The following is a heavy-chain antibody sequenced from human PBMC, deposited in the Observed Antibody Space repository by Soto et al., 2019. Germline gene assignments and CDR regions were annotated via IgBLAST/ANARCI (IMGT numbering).Heavy chain of an antibody. CDR3: AKDRCYSDSRYYYFDL. D-gene: IGHD3-16*01. V-gene: IGHV3-30*18. J-gene: IGHJ2*01. CDR2: ISYDGSNK. CDR1: GFTFSSYG. Sequence: GGSLRLSCAASGFTFSSYGMHWVRQAPGKGLEWVPVISYDGSNKYYADSVKGRFTISRDNSKNTLYLQMNSLRAEDTAVYYCAKDRCYSDSRYYYFDLWGRGTLVTVSS.